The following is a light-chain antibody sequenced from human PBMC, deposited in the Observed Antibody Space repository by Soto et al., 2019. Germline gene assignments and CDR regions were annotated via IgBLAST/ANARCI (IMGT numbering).Light chain of an antibody. CDR2: GNS. V-gene: IGLV1-40*01. Sequence: QSVLTQPPSVSGAPGQRVTISCTGSSSNIGAGYDVHWYQQLPGTAPKLLIYGNSNRPSGVPDRFSGSKSGTSASLAITGLQAEDGAYYYCQAYDRSLSCWVFGGGTKLTVL. J-gene: IGLJ3*02. CDR1: SSNIGAGYD. CDR3: QAYDRSLSCWV.